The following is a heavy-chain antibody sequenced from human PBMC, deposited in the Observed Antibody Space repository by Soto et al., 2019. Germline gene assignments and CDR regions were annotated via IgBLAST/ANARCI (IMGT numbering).Heavy chain of an antibody. D-gene: IGHD3-9*01. Sequence: SETLSLTCAVSSVYISSSNWWSWVRQPPGKGLEWIGEIYHSGSTNYNPSLKSRVTISVDKSKNQFSLKLSSVTAADTAVYYCARRTTYYDILTGYPSLYYFDYWGQGTLVTVSS. V-gene: IGHV4-4*02. J-gene: IGHJ4*02. CDR1: SVYISSSNW. CDR3: ARRTTYYDILTGYPSLYYFDY. CDR2: IYHSGST.